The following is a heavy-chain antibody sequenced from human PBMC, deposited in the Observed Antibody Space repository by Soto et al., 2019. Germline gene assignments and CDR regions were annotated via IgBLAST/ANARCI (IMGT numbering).Heavy chain of an antibody. J-gene: IGHJ4*02. D-gene: IGHD1-26*01. CDR1: GGSISSSSYY. V-gene: IGHV4-39*01. CDR2: IYYSGST. Sequence: SETLSLTCTVSGGSISSSSYYWGWIRQPPGKGLEWLGSIYYSGSTYYNPSLKSRVTISVDTSKNQFSLKLSSVTAADTAVYYCARLAEPGSYHFDYWGQGTLVTVSS. CDR3: ARLAEPGSYHFDY.